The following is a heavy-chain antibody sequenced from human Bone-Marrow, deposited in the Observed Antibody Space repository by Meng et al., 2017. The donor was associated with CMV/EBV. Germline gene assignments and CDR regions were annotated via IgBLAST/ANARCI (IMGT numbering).Heavy chain of an antibody. J-gene: IGHJ5*02. Sequence: ASVKVSCKASGYTFTGYYMHWVRQAPGQGLEWMGIINPSGGSTSYAQKFQGRVTMTRDTSTSTVYMELSSLRSVDTAVYYCARGHGLGRFRGNWFDPWGQGTLVTVSS. CDR3: ARGHGLGRFRGNWFDP. CDR2: INPSGGST. V-gene: IGHV1-46*01. CDR1: GYTFTGYY. D-gene: IGHD3-3*01.